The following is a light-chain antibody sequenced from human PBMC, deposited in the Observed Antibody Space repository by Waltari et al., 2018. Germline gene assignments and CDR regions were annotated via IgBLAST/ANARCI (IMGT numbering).Light chain of an antibody. CDR2: DVS. J-gene: IGLJ1*01. CDR1: SSAVGGYDY. CDR3: GSYTSSTTLA. Sequence: QSALTQPASVSGSPGQSITISCTGTSSAVGGYDYVSWYQQHPGKAPKLMLYDVSNRPLDVFHRFSGSKSGNTASLTISGLQADDEAEYYCGSYTSSTTLAFGTGTKVTVL. V-gene: IGLV2-14*03.